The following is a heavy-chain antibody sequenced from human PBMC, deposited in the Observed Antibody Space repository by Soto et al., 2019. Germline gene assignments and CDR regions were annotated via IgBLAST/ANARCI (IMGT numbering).Heavy chain of an antibody. J-gene: IGHJ2*01. CDR1: GGSISSYY. CDR3: AREGVVVPAAILRGLGDGWYFDL. Sequence: QVQLQESGPGLVKPSETLSLNCTVSGGSISSYYWSWIRQPPGKGLEWIGYIYYSGSTNYNPSLKSRVTISLDTSKNLFSLKLSSVTAADTAVYYCAREGVVVPAAILRGLGDGWYFDLWGRGTLVTVSS. CDR2: IYYSGST. V-gene: IGHV4-59*01. D-gene: IGHD2-2*02.